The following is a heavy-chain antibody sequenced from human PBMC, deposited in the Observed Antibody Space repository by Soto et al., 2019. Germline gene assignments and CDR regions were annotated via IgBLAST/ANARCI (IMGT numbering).Heavy chain of an antibody. D-gene: IGHD2-2*01. Sequence: PGESLKISCKGSGYSFTSYWIGWVRQMPGKGLEWMGIIYPGDSDTRYSPSFQGQVTISADKSISTAYLQWSSLKASDTAMYYCARRFCSSTSCPRAFDIWGQGTMVTVSS. CDR3: ARRFCSSTSCPRAFDI. J-gene: IGHJ3*02. CDR2: IYPGDSDT. V-gene: IGHV5-51*01. CDR1: GYSFTSYW.